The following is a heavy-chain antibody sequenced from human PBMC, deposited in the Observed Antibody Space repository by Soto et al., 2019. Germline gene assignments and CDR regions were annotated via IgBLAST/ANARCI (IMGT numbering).Heavy chain of an antibody. CDR1: GYSISSSNW. Sequence: QVQLQESGPGLVTPSATMSLTCAVSGYSISSSNWWGWIRQPPGKGLEWIGYIYYSGTTYYNPSLKRRVTMSVDTSKNQFSLNPTSVTDVDTAVYYCARREIQGPIDYWCQGTLVTVSS. CDR3: ARREIQGPIDY. J-gene: IGHJ4*02. CDR2: IYYSGTT. D-gene: IGHD1-26*01. V-gene: IGHV4-28*01.